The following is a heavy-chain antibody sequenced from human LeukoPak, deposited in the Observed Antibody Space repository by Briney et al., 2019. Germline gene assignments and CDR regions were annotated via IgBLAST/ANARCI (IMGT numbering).Heavy chain of an antibody. CDR1: GYTFTSYD. J-gene: IGHJ4*02. V-gene: IGHV1-8*03. CDR2: MNPNSGNT. Sequence: ASVKVSCKASGYTFTSYDINWVRQATGQGLEWMGWMNPNSGNTGYAQKFQGRVTITRNTSISTAYMELRSLRSDDTAVYYCSRERAAAGTIDYWGQGTLVTVSS. CDR3: SRERAAAGTIDY. D-gene: IGHD6-13*01.